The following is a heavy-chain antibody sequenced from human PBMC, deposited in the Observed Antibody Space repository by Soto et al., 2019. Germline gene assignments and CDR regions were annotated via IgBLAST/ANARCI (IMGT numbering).Heavy chain of an antibody. V-gene: IGHV1-69*13. CDR2: IIPIFGTA. Sequence: GASVKVSCKASGGTFSSYAISWVRQAPGQGLEWMGGIIPIFGTANYAQKFQGRVTITADESTSTAYMELSSLRSEDTAVYYCARDGPSGRYYFDYWGQGTLVTVSS. J-gene: IGHJ4*02. D-gene: IGHD6-19*01. CDR1: GGTFSSYA. CDR3: ARDGPSGRYYFDY.